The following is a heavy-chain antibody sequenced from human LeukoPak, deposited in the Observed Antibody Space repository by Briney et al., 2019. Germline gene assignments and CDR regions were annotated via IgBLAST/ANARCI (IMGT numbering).Heavy chain of an antibody. CDR3: ASFDY. CDR1: GFTFSSYA. J-gene: IGHJ4*02. Sequence: GGSLRLSCAASGFTFSSYAMSWVRQAPGKGLEWVSVMYIGGSTHYADSVKGRFTISRDNSKNTLYLQMNSLRAEDTAVYYCASFDYWGQGTLVTVSS. CDR2: MYIGGST. V-gene: IGHV3-66*02.